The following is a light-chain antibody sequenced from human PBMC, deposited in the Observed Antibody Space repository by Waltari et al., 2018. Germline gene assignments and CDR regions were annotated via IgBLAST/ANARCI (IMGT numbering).Light chain of an antibody. CDR1: QSVLYSSNNKNY. CDR3: QQYYSIPLT. Sequence: DIVMTQSPDSLAVSLGERATRNCTSSQSVLYSSNNKNYLAWYPQKPGQPPKLLIYWASTRQSGVPDRFSGSGSGTDFTLTISSLQAEDVAVYYCQQYYSIPLTFGPGTKVDIK. J-gene: IGKJ3*01. V-gene: IGKV4-1*01. CDR2: WAS.